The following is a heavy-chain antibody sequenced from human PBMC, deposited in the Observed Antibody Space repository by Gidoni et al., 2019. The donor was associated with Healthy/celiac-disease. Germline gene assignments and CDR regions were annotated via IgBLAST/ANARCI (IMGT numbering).Heavy chain of an antibody. CDR1: GFTFDDYA. J-gene: IGHJ4*02. V-gene: IGHV3-43D*04. Sequence: EVQLVESGGVVVQPGGSLRLSCAASGFTFDDYAMHWVRQAPGKGLEWVSLISWDGGSTYYADSVKGRFTISRDNSKNSLYLQMNSLRAEDTALYYCAKDTTMVRGVNIDYWGQGTLVTVSS. CDR2: ISWDGGST. CDR3: AKDTTMVRGVNIDY. D-gene: IGHD3-10*01.